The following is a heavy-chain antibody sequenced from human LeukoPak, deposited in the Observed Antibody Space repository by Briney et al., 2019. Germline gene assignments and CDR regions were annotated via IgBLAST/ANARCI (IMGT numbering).Heavy chain of an antibody. CDR1: GGTFSIYA. J-gene: IGHJ5*02. D-gene: IGHD6-6*01. V-gene: IGHV1-69*13. CDR2: IIPIFGTA. CDR3: ARAHKQYSSSYNWFDP. Sequence: GASVKVPCKASGGTFSIYAISWVRQAPGQGLEWMGGIIPIFGTANYAQKFQGRVTITADESTSTAYMELSSLRSEDTAVYYCARAHKQYSSSYNWFDPWGQGTLVTVSS.